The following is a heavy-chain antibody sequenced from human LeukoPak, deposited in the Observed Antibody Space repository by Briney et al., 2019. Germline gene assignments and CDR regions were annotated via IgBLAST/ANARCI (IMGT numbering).Heavy chain of an antibody. CDR1: GFTVSSNY. J-gene: IGHJ4*02. D-gene: IGHD6-13*01. V-gene: IGHV3-21*01. CDR3: ARDLGSSWYGGLDY. Sequence: GGSLRLSCAASGFTVSSNYMSWVRQAPGKGLEWVSSISSSSSYIYYADSVKGRFTISRDNAKNSLYLQMNSLRAEDTAVYYCARDLGSSWYGGLDYWGQGTLVTVSS. CDR2: ISSSSSYI.